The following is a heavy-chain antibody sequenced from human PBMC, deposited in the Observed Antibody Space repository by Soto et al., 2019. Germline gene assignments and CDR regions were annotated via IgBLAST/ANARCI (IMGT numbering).Heavy chain of an antibody. CDR1: GYIFVNYG. CDR2: IIPIFGTA. CDR3: ATPQDYDDCLDS. D-gene: IGHD3-22*01. Sequence: SVKVSCKASGYIFVNYGIAWVRQAPGQGLEWMGGIIPIFGTANYAQKFQGRVTMTADASTSTAYMELNSLISEDTAVYYCATPQDYDDCLDSWGQGTLVTVSS. J-gene: IGHJ4*02. V-gene: IGHV1-69*13.